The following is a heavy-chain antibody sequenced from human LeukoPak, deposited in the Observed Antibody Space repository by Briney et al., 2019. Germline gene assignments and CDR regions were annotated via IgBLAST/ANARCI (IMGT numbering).Heavy chain of an antibody. CDR3: ARVSMLFSYYYYMDV. CDR2: ISSSSSYI. J-gene: IGHJ6*03. CDR1: GFTFSSNS. D-gene: IGHD3-10*02. Sequence: SGGSLRLFCAASGFTFSSNSMNWGGQAPGKGLEGVSSISSSSSYIYYADSVKGRFTISRDNAKNSLYLQMNSLRAEDTAVYYCARVSMLFSYYYYMDVWGKGTTVTVSS. V-gene: IGHV3-21*01.